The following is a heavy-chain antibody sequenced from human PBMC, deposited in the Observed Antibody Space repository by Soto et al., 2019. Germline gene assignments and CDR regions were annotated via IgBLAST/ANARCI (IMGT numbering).Heavy chain of an antibody. CDR2: ISSSSSYI. CDR1: GFTFSSYS. CDR3: ARITLGVTTYYYYYYGMDV. D-gene: IGHD2-21*02. J-gene: IGHJ6*02. V-gene: IGHV3-21*01. Sequence: GGSLRLSCAASGFTFSSYSMNWVRQAPGKGLEWVSSISSSSSYIYYADSVKGRFTISRDNAKNSLYLQMNSLRAEDTAVYYCARITLGVTTYYYYYYGMDVWGQGT.